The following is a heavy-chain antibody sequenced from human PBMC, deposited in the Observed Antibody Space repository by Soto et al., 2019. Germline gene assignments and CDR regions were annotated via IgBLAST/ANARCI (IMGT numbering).Heavy chain of an antibody. Sequence: EVQLLESGGGLVQPGGSLRLSCAASGFTFSSYAMSWVRQAPGKGLEWVSAISGSGGSTYYADSVKGRFTISRDNSKNTLYLQMHSLRAEDTAVYYCAKDQGIAVAGFDYWGQGTLVTVSS. J-gene: IGHJ4*02. CDR3: AKDQGIAVAGFDY. V-gene: IGHV3-23*01. CDR2: ISGSGGST. CDR1: GFTFSSYA. D-gene: IGHD6-19*01.